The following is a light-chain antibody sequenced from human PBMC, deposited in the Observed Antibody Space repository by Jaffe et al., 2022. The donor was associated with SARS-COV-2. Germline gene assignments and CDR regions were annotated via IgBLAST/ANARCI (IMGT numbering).Light chain of an antibody. Sequence: EIVMTQSPATLSVSPGERATLSCRASQSVSANLAWYQQKPGQAPRLLIYGVSTRATGVPARFSGSGSGTQFTLTISSLQSEDFAVYYCQQYFQWPPITFGQGTRLEIK. CDR1: QSVSAN. CDR3: QQYFQWPPIT. CDR2: GVS. V-gene: IGKV3-15*01. J-gene: IGKJ5*01.